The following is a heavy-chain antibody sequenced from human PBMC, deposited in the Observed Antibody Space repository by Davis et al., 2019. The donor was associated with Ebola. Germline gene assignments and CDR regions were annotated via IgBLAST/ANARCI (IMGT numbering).Heavy chain of an antibody. J-gene: IGHJ4*02. CDR1: GFTFSGSA. CDR3: TRLKIDSGGITKDY. D-gene: IGHD2-15*01. CDR2: IRSKANSYAT. Sequence: LSLTCAASGFTFSGSAMHWVRQASGKGLEWVGRIRSKANSYATAYAASVKGRFTISRDDSKNTAYLQMKSLKTEDTAVYYCTRLKIDSGGITKDYWGQGTLVTVSS. V-gene: IGHV3-73*01.